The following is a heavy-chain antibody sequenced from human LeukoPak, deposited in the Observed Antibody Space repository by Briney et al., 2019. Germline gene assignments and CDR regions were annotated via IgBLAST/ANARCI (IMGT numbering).Heavy chain of an antibody. CDR1: GFTFSSYS. CDR3: ATDIRWGAFDI. J-gene: IGHJ3*02. CDR2: ISGSGGST. Sequence: GGSLRLSCAASGFTFSSYSMNWVRQAPGKGLEWVSGISGSGGSTYYADSVKGRFTISRDNSKNTPYLQMNSLRAEDTAVYYCATDIRWGAFDIWGQGTMVTVSS. V-gene: IGHV3-23*01. D-gene: IGHD3-3*01.